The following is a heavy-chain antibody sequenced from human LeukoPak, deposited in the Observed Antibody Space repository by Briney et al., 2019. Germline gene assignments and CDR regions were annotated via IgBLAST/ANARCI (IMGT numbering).Heavy chain of an antibody. CDR2: KHTSGIT. J-gene: IGHJ5*02. CDR3: ARGVRYCSSTGCQSWFDP. V-gene: IGHV4-4*07. Sequence: SETQSLTCTVSGGSISDYRWSWIRQPAGKGLEWIGRKHTSGITNCNPSLQSRVTMSVDTSKNQFSLNLNSVTAADTAVYYCARGVRYCSSTGCQSWFDPWGQGALVTVSS. D-gene: IGHD2-2*01. CDR1: GGSISDYR.